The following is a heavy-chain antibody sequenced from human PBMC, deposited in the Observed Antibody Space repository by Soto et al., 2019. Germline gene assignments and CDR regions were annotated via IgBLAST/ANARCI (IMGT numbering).Heavy chain of an antibody. V-gene: IGHV3-23*01. J-gene: IGHJ5*02. CDR3: AKDLIAAAGIDGPGWFDP. CDR1: VFTVSSSA. Sequence: GSLRRSGAASVFTVSSSAMSWVRQAPGKGLEWVSAISGSGGSTYYADSVKGRFTISRDNSKNTLYLQMNSLRAEDTAVYYCAKDLIAAAGIDGPGWFDPWGQGTLVTVSS. D-gene: IGHD6-13*01. CDR2: ISGSGGST.